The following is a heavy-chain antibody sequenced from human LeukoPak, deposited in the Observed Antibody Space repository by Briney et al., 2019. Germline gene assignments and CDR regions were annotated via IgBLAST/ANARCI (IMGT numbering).Heavy chain of an antibody. D-gene: IGHD3-10*01. V-gene: IGHV4-59*01. CDR3: ARGRRDYGSVDY. CDR1: GGSISSYY. J-gene: IGHJ4*02. Sequence: PSETLSLTCTVSGGSISSYYWSWIRQPPGKGLEWIGYIYYSGSTNYNPSLKSRVTISVDTSKNQFSLKLSSVTAADTAVYYCARGRRDYGSVDYWGQGTLVTVSS. CDR2: IYYSGST.